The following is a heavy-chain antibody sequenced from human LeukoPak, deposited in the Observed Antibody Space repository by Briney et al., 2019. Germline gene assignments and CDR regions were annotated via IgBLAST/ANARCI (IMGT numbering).Heavy chain of an antibody. CDR2: IYYSGST. J-gene: IGHJ3*02. CDR3: ARAQNYYDSSGYYPDAFDI. D-gene: IGHD3-22*01. V-gene: IGHV4-59*01. CDR1: GGSISSYY. Sequence: PSETLSLTCTVSGGSISSYYWSWIRQPPGKGLEWIGYIYYSGSTNYNPSLKSRVTISVDTSKNQFSLKLSSVTAADTAVYYCARAQNYYDSSGYYPDAFDIWGQGTMVTVFS.